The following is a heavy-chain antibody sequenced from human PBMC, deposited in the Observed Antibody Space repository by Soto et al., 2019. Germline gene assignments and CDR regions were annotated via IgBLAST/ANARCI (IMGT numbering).Heavy chain of an antibody. CDR1: GYSFTTHA. Sequence: ASVKVSCKASGYSFTTHALHWVRQAPGQRLEWMGWINAGNGVTKYSQTFQGRVTITRDTSANTVYMALSSLRSEDTAVYYCARKINGGDPTFDYWGQGTPVTVSS. CDR3: ARKINGGDPTFDY. CDR2: INAGNGVT. J-gene: IGHJ4*02. D-gene: IGHD3-16*01. V-gene: IGHV1-3*01.